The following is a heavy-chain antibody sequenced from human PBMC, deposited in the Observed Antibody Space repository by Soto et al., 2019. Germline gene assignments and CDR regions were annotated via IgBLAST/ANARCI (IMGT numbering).Heavy chain of an antibody. Sequence: GGSLRLSCAASGFTFSNYAMSWVRQAPGKGLEWVSAISGSGGSTYYADSVKGRFTISRDNSKNTLYLQMNSLRAEDAAVYYCAKDRVIRYLGWSYWGQGTLVTVSS. D-gene: IGHD3-9*01. CDR2: ISGSGGST. J-gene: IGHJ4*02. CDR1: GFTFSNYA. CDR3: AKDRVIRYLGWSY. V-gene: IGHV3-23*01.